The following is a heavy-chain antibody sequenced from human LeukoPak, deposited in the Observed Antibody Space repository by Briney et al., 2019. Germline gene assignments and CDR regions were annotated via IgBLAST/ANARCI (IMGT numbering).Heavy chain of an antibody. Sequence: GGSLRLSCLASGFTFKYYTMFWVRQAPGKGLEWVSSISGNGVTTHYADSVEGRFTVSRDNSQNTFYLQMNSLRAGDTAVYYCAKDGDNPQRDFESWGQGTIVTVSS. J-gene: IGHJ4*02. D-gene: IGHD7-27*01. CDR3: AKDGDNPQRDFES. CDR1: GFTFKYYT. CDR2: ISGNGVTT. V-gene: IGHV3-23*01.